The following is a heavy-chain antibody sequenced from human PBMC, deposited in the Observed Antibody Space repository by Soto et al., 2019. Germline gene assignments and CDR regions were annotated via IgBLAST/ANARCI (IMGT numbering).Heavy chain of an antibody. CDR3: AKTAGYDYVWGSSGLDP. CDR1: GFTVSSYG. J-gene: IGHJ5*02. Sequence: GGSLRLSCAGSGFTVSSYGMHWVRQAPGKGLEWVAVISYDGSDKYYGDSVKGRFTISRDDSKNTLYLQMNSLRVEDTAIYYCAKTAGYDYVWGSSGLDPWGQGTLVTVS. D-gene: IGHD3-16*01. V-gene: IGHV3-30*18. CDR2: ISYDGSDK.